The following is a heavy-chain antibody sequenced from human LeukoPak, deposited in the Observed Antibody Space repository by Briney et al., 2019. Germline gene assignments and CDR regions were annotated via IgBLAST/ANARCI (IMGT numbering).Heavy chain of an antibody. CDR2: INPNSGGT. J-gene: IGHJ4*02. CDR1: GYTFTGYY. Sequence: ASVKVSCKASGYTFTGYYMHWVRQAPGQGLEWMGWINPNSGGTSYAQKFQGRVTMTRDTSISTAYMELSRLRSDDTAVYYCVREDIAARTHDYWGQGTLITVSS. CDR3: VREDIAARTHDY. V-gene: IGHV1-2*02. D-gene: IGHD6-6*01.